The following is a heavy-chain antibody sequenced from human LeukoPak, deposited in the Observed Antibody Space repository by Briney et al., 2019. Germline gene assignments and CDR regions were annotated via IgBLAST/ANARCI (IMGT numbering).Heavy chain of an antibody. CDR1: GGSISSTSYY. J-gene: IGHJ4*02. D-gene: IGHD6-13*01. CDR3: ASSSWLRDANFDS. CDR2: IYYSGST. Sequence: SETLSLTCTVSGGSISSTSYYWGWIRQPPGKGLECIGTIYYSGSTYYNPSLKSRVTISVDTSKNQFSLKLTSVTAADTAVYYCASSSWLRDANFDSWGQGTLVTVSS. V-gene: IGHV4-39*07.